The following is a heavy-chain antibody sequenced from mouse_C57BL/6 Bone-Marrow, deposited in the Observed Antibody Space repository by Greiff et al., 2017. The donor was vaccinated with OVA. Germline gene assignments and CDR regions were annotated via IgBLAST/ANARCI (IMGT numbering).Heavy chain of an antibody. CDR2: ILPGSGST. CDR1: GYTFTGYW. Sequence: VMLVESGAELMKPGASVKLSCKATGYTFTGYWIEWVKQRPGHGLEWIGEILPGSGSTNYNEKFKGKATFTADTSSNTAYMQLSSLTTEDSAIYYCARGGGYYYGSSSFDYWGQGTTLTVSS. CDR3: ARGGGYYYGSSSFDY. D-gene: IGHD1-1*01. J-gene: IGHJ2*01. V-gene: IGHV1-9*01.